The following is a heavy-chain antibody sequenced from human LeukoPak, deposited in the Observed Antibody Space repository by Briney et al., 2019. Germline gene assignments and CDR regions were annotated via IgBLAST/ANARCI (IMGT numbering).Heavy chain of an antibody. CDR2: IYHSGST. CDR1: GGSISSGYY. V-gene: IGHV4-38-2*02. J-gene: IGHJ4*02. Sequence: SETLSLTCTVSGGSISSGYYWGWIRQPPGKGLEWIGSIYHSGSTYYNPSLKSRVTISVDMSKNQFSLKLSSVTAADTAVYYCARGALRYFDWFSDYWGQGTLVTVSS. CDR3: ARGALRYFDWFSDY. D-gene: IGHD3-9*01.